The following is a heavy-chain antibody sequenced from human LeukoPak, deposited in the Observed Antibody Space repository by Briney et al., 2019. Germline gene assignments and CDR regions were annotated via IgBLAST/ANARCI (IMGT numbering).Heavy chain of an antibody. CDR3: ARAPTTVVTPYYFDY. J-gene: IGHJ4*02. V-gene: IGHV4-39*07. CDR2: VYSGTT. D-gene: IGHD4-23*01. CDR1: GGSFSSSSYY. Sequence: PSETLSLTCTVSGGSFSSSSYYWGWIRQPPGKGLEWIGSVYSGTTYHNPSLKSRVTISLDTSKNQFSLKLSSVTAADTAVYYCARAPTTVVTPYYFDYWGQGTLVTVSS.